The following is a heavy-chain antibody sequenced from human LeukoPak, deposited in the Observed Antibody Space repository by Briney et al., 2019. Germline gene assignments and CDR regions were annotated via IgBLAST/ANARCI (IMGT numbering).Heavy chain of an antibody. CDR3: AAAGDDYGDYVFDC. J-gene: IGHJ4*02. CDR1: GFTFTNSA. CDR2: IVVGSGNT. Sequence: SVKVSCKASGFTFTNSAMQWVRQARGHRLEWIGWIVVGSGNTNYAQKFQERVTITRDMSTSTAYMELSSLRSEDTAVYYCAAAGDDYGDYVFDCWGRGSLVTVSS. D-gene: IGHD4-17*01. V-gene: IGHV1-58*02.